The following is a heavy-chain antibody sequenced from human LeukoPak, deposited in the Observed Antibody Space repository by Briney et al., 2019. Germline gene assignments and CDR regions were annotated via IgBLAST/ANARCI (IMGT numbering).Heavy chain of an antibody. CDR1: GGSIGSNY. Sequence: PSETLSLTCTVSGGSIGSNYWTWIRQPPGKGLEYIGYIYYTGGTNYNPSLKSRVTISVDTSKNQFSLKLTSVTAADTAVYYCARDPSGYAPHAMPYYYYGMDVWGQGTTVTVSS. D-gene: IGHD5-12*01. CDR3: ARDPSGYAPHAMPYYYYGMDV. J-gene: IGHJ6*02. CDR2: IYYTGGT. V-gene: IGHV4-59*12.